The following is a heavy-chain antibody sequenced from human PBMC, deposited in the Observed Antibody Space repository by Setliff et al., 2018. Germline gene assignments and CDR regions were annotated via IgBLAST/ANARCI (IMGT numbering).Heavy chain of an antibody. V-gene: IGHV4-4*08. Sequence: TLSLTCSVSGGSINRDYWNWIRQPPGKGLEWIGYVYTSGSTNYNPSLKSRVTISVDTSKNQLSLRLTSVTAADTAVYYCARDPGNGHYMDVWGKGATVTVSS. CDR3: ARDPGNGHYMDV. J-gene: IGHJ6*03. CDR1: GGSINRDY. CDR2: VYTSGST.